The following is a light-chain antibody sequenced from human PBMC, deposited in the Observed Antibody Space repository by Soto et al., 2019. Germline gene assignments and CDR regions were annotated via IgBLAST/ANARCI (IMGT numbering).Light chain of an antibody. V-gene: IGLV2-23*02. CDR3: CSYAGPSTFNV. Sequence: QSALTQPASVSGSPGQSITISCTGTSSDVGSYNLVSWYQQHPDKAPKLIISEVSKRPSGVSSRISGSKSGNTASLTISGLQAEDEADYYCCSYAGPSTFNVFGTATKVTVL. CDR2: EVS. J-gene: IGLJ1*01. CDR1: SSDVGSYNL.